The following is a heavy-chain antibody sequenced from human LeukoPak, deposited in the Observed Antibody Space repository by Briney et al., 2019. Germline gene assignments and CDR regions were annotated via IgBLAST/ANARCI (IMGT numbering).Heavy chain of an antibody. CDR1: GYTFTGYY. V-gene: IGHV1-2*02. CDR2: INPNSGGT. CDR3: AREGITMVRRVVITGGDPYDY. J-gene: IGHJ4*02. D-gene: IGHD3-10*01. Sequence: ASVKVSCKASGYTFTGYYMHWVRQAPGQGLEWMGWINPNSGGTNYAQKFQGRVTMTRDTSISTAYMELSRLRSDDTAVYYCAREGITMVRRVVITGGDPYDYWGQGTLVTVSS.